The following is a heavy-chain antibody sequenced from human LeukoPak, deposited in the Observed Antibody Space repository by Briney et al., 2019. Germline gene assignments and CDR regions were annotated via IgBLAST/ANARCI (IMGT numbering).Heavy chain of an antibody. CDR3: ARQSHPMGYSYKYFMDV. V-gene: IGHV1-69*06. CDR1: GDTFSNYA. D-gene: IGHD2-8*01. Sequence: SVKVSCKASGDTFSNYAISWLRQAPGQGLEWMGGIIPIFDTPNYAQKFQGRVTITAEKSTSTAYMELSSLRSEDTAVYYCARQSHPMGYSYKYFMDVWGKGTTVTVSS. CDR2: IIPIFDTP. J-gene: IGHJ6*03.